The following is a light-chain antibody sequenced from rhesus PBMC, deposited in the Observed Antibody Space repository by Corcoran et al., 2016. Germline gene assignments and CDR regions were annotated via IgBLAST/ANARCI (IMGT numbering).Light chain of an antibody. Sequence: DIQMTQSPSSLSASVGDRVTITCRASQGISNWLAWYQQKPGKTPKLLISRASNLETGVPSRFSGSGYGTDFTLTISSLQPEDIATYYCQQHDNSPFTFGPGTKLDIK. CDR1: QGISNW. CDR2: RAS. J-gene: IGKJ3*01. CDR3: QQHDNSPFT. V-gene: IGKV1-69*01.